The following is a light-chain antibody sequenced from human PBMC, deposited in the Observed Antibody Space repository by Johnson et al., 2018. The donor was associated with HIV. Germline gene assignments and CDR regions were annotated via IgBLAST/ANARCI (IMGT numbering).Light chain of an antibody. CDR3: ATWDRSLTIGGV. CDR2: EVN. V-gene: IGLV1-51*02. J-gene: IGLJ1*01. Sequence: QSVLTQPPSVSAAPGQKVTISCSGSSSNMGSNYVSCYQRFPGAAPKLLIYEVNKHPSGFPDRFSGPNSGPSATLAIPGLQTGAEPDYYGATWDRSLTIGGVFGSGTKVTGL. CDR1: SSNMGSNY.